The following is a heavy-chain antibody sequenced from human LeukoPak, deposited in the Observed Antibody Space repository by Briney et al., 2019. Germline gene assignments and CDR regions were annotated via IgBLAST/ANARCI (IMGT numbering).Heavy chain of an antibody. CDR2: ISSSSSTI. CDR1: GFTFSSYS. J-gene: IGHJ4*02. Sequence: GGSLRLSCAASGFTFSSYSMNWVRQAPGKGLEWVSYISSSSSTIYYADSVKGRFTISRDNAKNSLYLQMNSLRAEDTAVYYCARDRGAVAGQGFDYWGQGTLVTVSS. V-gene: IGHV3-48*01. D-gene: IGHD6-19*01. CDR3: ARDRGAVAGQGFDY.